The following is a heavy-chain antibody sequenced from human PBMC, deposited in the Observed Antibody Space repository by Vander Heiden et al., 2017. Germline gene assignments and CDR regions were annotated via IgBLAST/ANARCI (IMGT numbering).Heavy chain of an antibody. J-gene: IGHJ4*02. CDR1: GLIVSSYR. CDR2: ISSSSSYI. CDR3: ARDRNCSGGSCSPYYFDY. V-gene: IGHV3-21*01. D-gene: IGHD2-15*01. Sequence: EVQLVESGGGLVQPGGSLRLSGAASGLIVSSYRRNWVRQAPGKGLEWVSSISSSSSYIYYADSVKGRFTISRDNTKNSLYLQMNSLRAEDTAVYYCARDRNCSGGSCSPYYFDYWSQGTLVTVSS.